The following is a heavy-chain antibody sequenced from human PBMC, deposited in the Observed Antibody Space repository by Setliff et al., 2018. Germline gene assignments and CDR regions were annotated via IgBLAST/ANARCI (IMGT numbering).Heavy chain of an antibody. CDR2: VDHSGNT. D-gene: IGHD3-22*01. Sequence: SETLSLTCTVSGDSISRSTYYWGWIRQSPGKGLDWIGTVDHSGNTFYNPSLKSRVTISVDTSKNHFSLRLTSVSAADTAVYYCARRDSTGYYGYSFDFWGQGTLVTVSS. V-gene: IGHV4-39*02. CDR1: GDSISRSTYY. J-gene: IGHJ4*02. CDR3: ARRDSTGYYGYSFDF.